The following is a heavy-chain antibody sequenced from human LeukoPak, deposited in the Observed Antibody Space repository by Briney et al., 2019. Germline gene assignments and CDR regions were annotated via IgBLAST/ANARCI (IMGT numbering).Heavy chain of an antibody. D-gene: IGHD3-16*02. Sequence: PGGSLRLSCASAGCTFSSYERNWGRQAPGKGLEWVSYISSSGSTRYYADSVKGRFTTSRDNDKNSVYLQMNSASAEDTAVYYCARTMITFGGVIAGLDYWGQGTLVTVSS. J-gene: IGHJ4*02. CDR1: GCTFSSYE. CDR2: ISSSGSTR. CDR3: ARTMITFGGVIAGLDY. V-gene: IGHV3-48*03.